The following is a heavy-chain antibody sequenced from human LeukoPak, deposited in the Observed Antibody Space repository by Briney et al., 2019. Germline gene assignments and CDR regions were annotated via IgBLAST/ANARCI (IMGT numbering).Heavy chain of an antibody. CDR1: GYTFTGYY. J-gene: IGHJ4*02. CDR2: INPNSGGT. D-gene: IGHD3-16*02. Sequence: GASVKVSCKASGYTFTGYYMHWVRQAPGQGLEWMGWINPNSGGTNYAQKLQGRVTMTTDTSTSTAYMELRSLRSDDTAVYYCARDEGSYDYVWGSYRYREPFDYWGQGTLVTVSS. CDR3: ARDEGSYDYVWGSYRYREPFDY. V-gene: IGHV1-2*02.